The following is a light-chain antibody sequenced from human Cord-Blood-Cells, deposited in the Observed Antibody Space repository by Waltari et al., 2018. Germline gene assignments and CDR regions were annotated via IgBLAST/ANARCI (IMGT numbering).Light chain of an antibody. V-gene: IGLV2-14*03. CDR1: SSDVGGYNY. CDR2: DVS. Sequence: HSALTPPASVSGSPGQSITISCTGTSSDVGGYNYVSWYQQHPGKAPKLMIYDVSNRPSGVFNRFSGSKSGNTASLTISGLQDEDEADYYCSSYTSSSTYFFGTGTKVTVL. J-gene: IGLJ1*01. CDR3: SSYTSSSTYF.